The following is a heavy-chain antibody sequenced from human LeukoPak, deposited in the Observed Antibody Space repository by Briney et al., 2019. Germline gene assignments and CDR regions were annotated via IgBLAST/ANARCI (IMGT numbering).Heavy chain of an antibody. CDR1: GYTFTGYY. CDR3: ARDLGGSNTKDAFDI. Sequence: ASVKVSCKASGYTFTGYYIHWVRQAPGQGLEWMGWINPKSGGTGSAQKFQDRVTMTRDTSISTAYMELSTLKSDDTAVYYCARDLGGSNTKDAFDIWGQGTMVTVSS. D-gene: IGHD5-24*01. J-gene: IGHJ3*02. V-gene: IGHV1-2*02. CDR2: INPKSGGT.